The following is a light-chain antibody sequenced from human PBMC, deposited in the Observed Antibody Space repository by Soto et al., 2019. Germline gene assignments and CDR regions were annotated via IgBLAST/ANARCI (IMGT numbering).Light chain of an antibody. Sequence: ETVLTQSPATLSLSPGEGATLSCRASQSVSGSLAWYQQKPGQPPRLLIYDASNRATGIPARFSGGGSGTDFTLTISSLEPEDFAVYYCQQRGNWPRTFGQGTKV. CDR1: QSVSGS. J-gene: IGKJ1*01. CDR3: QQRGNWPRT. V-gene: IGKV3-11*01. CDR2: DAS.